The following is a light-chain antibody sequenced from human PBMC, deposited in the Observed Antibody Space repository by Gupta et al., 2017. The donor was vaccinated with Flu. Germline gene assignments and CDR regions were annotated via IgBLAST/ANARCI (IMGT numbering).Light chain of an antibody. CDR2: DDS. J-gene: IGLJ1*01. CDR3: QVLDIISEHYV. V-gene: IGLV3-21*02. Sequence: YVPTQPPTGSVDPGQRATVTCGGDNIGSKSVHWYQQKPGQAPVLVVYDDSDRPSGIPARFSGSKSSSAATLTITSVDAGDEADFYCQVLDIISEHYVFGSGTTVAVL. CDR1: NIGSKS.